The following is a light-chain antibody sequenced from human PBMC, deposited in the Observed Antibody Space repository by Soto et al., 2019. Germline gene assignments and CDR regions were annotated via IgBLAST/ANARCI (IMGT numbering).Light chain of an antibody. J-gene: IGKJ1*01. CDR3: QQYNSYSPT. CDR2: KAS. Sequence: DIQMTKSPSTLSASVGDRVTITCRASQSISSWLAWYQQKPGKAPKLLIYKASSLESGVPSRFSGSGSGTEFTLTISSLQPDDFATYSCQQYNSYSPTFGQGTKVEI. V-gene: IGKV1-5*03. CDR1: QSISSW.